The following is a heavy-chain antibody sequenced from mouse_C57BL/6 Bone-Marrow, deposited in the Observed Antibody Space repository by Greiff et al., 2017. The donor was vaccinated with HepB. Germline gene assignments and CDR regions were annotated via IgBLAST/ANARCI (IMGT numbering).Heavy chain of an antibody. CDR1: GYTFTDYY. CDR2: INPYNGGT. Sequence: EVKVVESGPVLVKPGASVKMSCKASGYTFTDYYMNWVKQSHGKSLEWIGVINPYNGGTSYNQKFKGKATLTVDKSSSTAYMELNSLTSEDSAVYYCGPVESPYAMDYWGQGTSVTVSS. CDR3: GPVESPYAMDY. J-gene: IGHJ4*01. V-gene: IGHV1-19*01.